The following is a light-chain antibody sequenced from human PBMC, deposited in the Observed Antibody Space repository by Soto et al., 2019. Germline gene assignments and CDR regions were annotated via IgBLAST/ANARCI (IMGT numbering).Light chain of an antibody. V-gene: IGKV1-6*01. CDR2: AAS. J-gene: IGKJ2*01. Sequence: AIQMTLSPSSLSASVGDRVTITCRASQGIRNDLGWYQQKPGKAPKLLIYAASSLQSGVPSRFSGSGSGTDFTLTISSQQPADFATYYCLQDYNYPYTFGQGTKLEIK. CDR3: LQDYNYPYT. CDR1: QGIRND.